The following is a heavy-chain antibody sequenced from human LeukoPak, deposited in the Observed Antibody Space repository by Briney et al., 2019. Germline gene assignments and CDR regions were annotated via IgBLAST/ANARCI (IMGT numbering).Heavy chain of an antibody. D-gene: IGHD4-23*01. CDR3: ARGLLETPTSYFDY. V-gene: IGHV3-30-3*01. J-gene: IGHJ4*02. CDR2: ITYDGSNK. Sequence: GGSLRLSCAASGFIFSSNAMHWVRQAPGKGLEWVAVITYDGSNKYYADSVKGRFTISRDNSKNTLYLQMNSLRAEDTAVYYCARGLLETPTSYFDYWGQGTLVTVSS. CDR1: GFIFSSNA.